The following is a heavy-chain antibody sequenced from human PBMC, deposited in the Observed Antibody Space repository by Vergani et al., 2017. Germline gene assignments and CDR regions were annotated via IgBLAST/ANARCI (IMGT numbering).Heavy chain of an antibody. CDR1: GASITSGSFY. CDR3: VKDSWRSNRRGDYWFDT. J-gene: IGHJ5*02. Sequence: QVHLNEAGPGLVKPSQTLSLTCTVSGASITSGSFYWSWIRQPAGKGLEWIGRIHASGTKNYNPSLRSRVTLSVDTSKNQLSLKMISMTAADTAVYYCVKDSWRSNRRGDYWFDTWGQGTLVSVSS. CDR2: IHASGTK. D-gene: IGHD3-10*01. V-gene: IGHV4-61*02.